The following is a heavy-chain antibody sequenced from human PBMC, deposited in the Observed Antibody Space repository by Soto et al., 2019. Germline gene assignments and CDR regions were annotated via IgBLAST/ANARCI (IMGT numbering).Heavy chain of an antibody. CDR2: TRNKANGYAT. V-gene: IGHV3-72*01. J-gene: IGHJ6*02. CDR3: AREPSYYCMDV. CDR1: GFTFSDHY. Sequence: EVQLVESGGGLVQPGGSLRLSCAASGFTFSDHYMDWVRQAPGKGLEWVGRTRNKANGYATQYAASVKGRFTISRDDSRNSLYLQMNSLKPEDTAVYYCAREPSYYCMDVWGQGTTVTVSS.